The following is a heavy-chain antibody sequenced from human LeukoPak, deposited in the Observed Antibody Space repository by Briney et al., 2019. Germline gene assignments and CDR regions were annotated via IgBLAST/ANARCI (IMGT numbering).Heavy chain of an antibody. D-gene: IGHD2-2*01. CDR2: ISSSSSYI. Sequence: NPGGSLRLSCAASGFTFSSYSMNWVRQAPGKGLEWVSSISSSSSYIYYADSVKGRFTVSRDNAKNSLYLQMNSLRAEDTAVYHCARGYCTTASCQFFLDFWGQGTLVTVSS. V-gene: IGHV3-21*01. J-gene: IGHJ4*02. CDR3: ARGYCTTASCQFFLDF. CDR1: GFTFSSYS.